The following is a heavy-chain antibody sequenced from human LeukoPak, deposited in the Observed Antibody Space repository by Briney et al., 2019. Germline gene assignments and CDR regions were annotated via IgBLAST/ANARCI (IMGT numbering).Heavy chain of an antibody. V-gene: IGHV3-30*04. J-gene: IGHJ4*02. CDR2: ISYDGSNK. CDR1: GFTFSSYA. Sequence: GGSLRLSCAASGFTFSSYAVHWVRQAPGKGLEWVAVISYDGSNKYYADSVKGRFTISRDNSKNTLYLQMNSLRAEDTAVYYCARWGGQYDFWSGYYSFGYWGQGTLVTVSS. D-gene: IGHD3-3*01. CDR3: ARWGGQYDFWSGYYSFGY.